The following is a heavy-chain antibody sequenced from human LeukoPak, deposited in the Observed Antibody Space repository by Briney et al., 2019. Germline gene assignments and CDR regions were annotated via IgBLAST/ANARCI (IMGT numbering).Heavy chain of an antibody. Sequence: GGSLRLSCAASAFTFSSYSMNWVRQAPGKGLEWVSSISSSGSYIYYADSVKGRFTISRDNAKNSLYLQMNSLRAEDTAVYYCARDIVDSSSWYYFDYWGQGTLVTVSS. CDR2: ISSSGSYI. V-gene: IGHV3-21*01. CDR3: ARDIVDSSSWYYFDY. D-gene: IGHD6-13*01. CDR1: AFTFSSYS. J-gene: IGHJ4*02.